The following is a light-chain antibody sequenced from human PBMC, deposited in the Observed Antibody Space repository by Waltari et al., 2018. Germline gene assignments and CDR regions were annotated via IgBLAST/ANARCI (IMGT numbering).Light chain of an antibody. J-gene: IGKJ4*01. CDR1: QSVGSK. CDR2: SAS. CDR3: QQYYYWPLT. V-gene: IGKV3-15*01. Sequence: EIVLTQSPATLSVSPGERATLSCRASQSVGSKVAWYQKKPGQAPRLLIYSASTGATDIPARFSGSGSGTDFTLSISSLQSEDFADYYCQQYYYWPLTFGGGTKVEIK.